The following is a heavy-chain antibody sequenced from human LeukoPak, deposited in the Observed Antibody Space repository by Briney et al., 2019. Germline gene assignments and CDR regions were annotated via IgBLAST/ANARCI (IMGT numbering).Heavy chain of an antibody. V-gene: IGHV3-30*19. CDR1: GFIFSNFG. Sequence: PGGSLRLSCTPSGFIFSNFGMHWVRQAPGKGLEWVAVISYDGSNKYYADSVKGRFTISRDNSKNTLYLQMNSLRAEDTAVYYCARTPHYYDSSGYLDYWGQGTLVTVSS. CDR3: ARTPHYYDSSGYLDY. D-gene: IGHD3-22*01. CDR2: ISYDGSNK. J-gene: IGHJ4*02.